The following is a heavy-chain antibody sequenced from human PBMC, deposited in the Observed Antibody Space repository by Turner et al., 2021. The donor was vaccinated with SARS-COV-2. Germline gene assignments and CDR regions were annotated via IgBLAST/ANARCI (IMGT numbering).Heavy chain of an antibody. Sequence: EVQLVESGGVVVQPGGSLRLSCAASGFTFDDYTIHWVRQGPGKGLEWVSLISWDGGSTNYADSVKGRFAISRDNSKNSLYLQMNSLRTEDTALYYCAKDISSWNEGIAVAGTNYGMDVWGQGTTVTVSS. D-gene: IGHD6-19*01. CDR1: GFTFDDYT. CDR2: ISWDGGST. CDR3: AKDISSWNEGIAVAGTNYGMDV. J-gene: IGHJ6*02. V-gene: IGHV3-43*01.